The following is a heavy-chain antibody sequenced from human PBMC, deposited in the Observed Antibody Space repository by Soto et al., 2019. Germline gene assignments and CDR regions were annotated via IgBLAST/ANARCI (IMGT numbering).Heavy chain of an antibody. J-gene: IGHJ4*02. D-gene: IGHD3-3*01. CDR3: ARVRRYTIFGVVTTNFDY. CDR2: IYYSGST. V-gene: IGHV4-61*01. Sequence: SETLSLTCTVSGGSVSSGSYYWSWIRQPPGKGLEWIGYIYYSGSTNYNPSLKSRVTISVDTSKNQFSLKLSSVTAADTAVYYCARVRRYTIFGVVTTNFDYWGQGTLVTVSS. CDR1: GGSVSSGSYY.